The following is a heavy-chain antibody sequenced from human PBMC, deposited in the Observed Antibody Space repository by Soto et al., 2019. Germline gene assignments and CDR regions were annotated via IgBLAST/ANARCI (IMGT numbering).Heavy chain of an antibody. CDR3: TTDQADCSGAYINDY. V-gene: IGHV3-15*07. CDR1: GFTFNNAW. Sequence: GGSLRLSCEASGFTFNNAWMNWVRQAPGKGLEWVGRIKSETVGGTTDYAAPVKGRFTISRDDSKNTLYLEMNSLETEDTAVYYCTTDQADCSGAYINDYWGQGTLVTVSS. D-gene: IGHD2-15*01. CDR2: IKSETVGGTT. J-gene: IGHJ4*02.